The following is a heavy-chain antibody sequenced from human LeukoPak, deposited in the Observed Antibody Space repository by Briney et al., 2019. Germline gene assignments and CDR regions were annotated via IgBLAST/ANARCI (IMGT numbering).Heavy chain of an antibody. D-gene: IGHD1-26*01. CDR2: IYTGGST. CDR3: AKGGVSVWSGSYY. Sequence: RGSLRLSCAASGFTVSSNYMSWVRQAPGRGLEWVSVIYTGGSTYYADSVKGRFTISRDNSKNTLYLQMNSLRAEDTAVYYCAKGGVSVWSGSYYWGQGILVTVSS. CDR1: GFTVSSNY. V-gene: IGHV3-53*01. J-gene: IGHJ4*02.